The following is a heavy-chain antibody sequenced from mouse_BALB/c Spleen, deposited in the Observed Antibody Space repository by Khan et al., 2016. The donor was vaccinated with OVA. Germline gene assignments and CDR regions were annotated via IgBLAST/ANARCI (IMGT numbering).Heavy chain of an antibody. CDR3: ARVYYRYDEGYWFFDV. CDR2: INSNGGTS. Sequence: EVQLLETGGGLVQPGGSLKLSCAASGFTFSGYGMSWVRQTPDRRLALVATINSNGGTSYYPDSVKGRFTMSRDNAKNTLHLQMSSLKSEDTAMYYCARVYYRYDEGYWFFDVWGAGTTVTVSS. J-gene: IGHJ1*01. D-gene: IGHD2-14*01. V-gene: IGHV5-6-3*01. CDR1: GFTFSGYG.